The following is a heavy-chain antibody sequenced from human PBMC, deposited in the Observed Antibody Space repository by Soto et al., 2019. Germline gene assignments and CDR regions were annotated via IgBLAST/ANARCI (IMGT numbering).Heavy chain of an antibody. CDR3: ARVTLGPTPFDY. CDR1: GGSISSDDYY. Sequence: QVQLQESGPGLVKPSQTLSLTCTVSGGSISSDDYYWSWNRQPPGKGLEWIGYIYYNENTYYNPSLKSRVTISIHTSKNQFSLRLSSVTAADTAVYYCARVTLGPTPFDYWGQGTLVTVSS. J-gene: IGHJ4*02. D-gene: IGHD6-13*01. V-gene: IGHV4-30-4*01. CDR2: IYYNENT.